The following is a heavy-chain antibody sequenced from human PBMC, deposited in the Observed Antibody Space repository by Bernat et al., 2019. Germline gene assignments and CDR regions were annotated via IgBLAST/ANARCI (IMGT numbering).Heavy chain of an antibody. CDR1: GDSISRSSYY. CDR3: GRNWLPDY. Sequence: QLQLQESGPGLVKPSETLSLTCTVSGDSISRSSYYWGWIRQPPGKGLEWIGNIYYSGSTYYNPPFKSRVTISVDTSKNQFSLKLTSVTAADTAVYYCGRNWLPDYWGQGTLVTVSS. D-gene: IGHD5-12*01. J-gene: IGHJ4*02. V-gene: IGHV4-39*01. CDR2: IYYSGST.